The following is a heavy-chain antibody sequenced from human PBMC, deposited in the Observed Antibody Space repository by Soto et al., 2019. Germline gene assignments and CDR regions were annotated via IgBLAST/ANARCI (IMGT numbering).Heavy chain of an antibody. CDR3: TTHRFEFDY. V-gene: IGHV3-15*07. J-gene: IGHJ4*02. CDR1: TFTLSRTW. Sequence: TGGSLRLSCTASTFTLSRTWMNWCRQAPGKGLEWLGRIKSEADGGTTDYAAPVIGRFAISRDDSNNTLFLEVNSLKTEDTAVYYCTTHRFEFDYWGQGTLVTVSS. CDR2: IKSEADGGTT. D-gene: IGHD3-9*01.